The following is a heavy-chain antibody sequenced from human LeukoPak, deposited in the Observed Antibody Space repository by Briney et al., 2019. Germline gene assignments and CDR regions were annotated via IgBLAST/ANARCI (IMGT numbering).Heavy chain of an antibody. Sequence: GASVKVSCKASGGTFSSYAISWVRQAPGQGLEWMGGIIPIFGTANYAQKFQGRVTITADESTSTAYMELSSLRSEDTAVYYCARDEGARRGYSYAVFDYWGQGALVIVSS. CDR3: ARDEGARRGYSYAVFDY. CDR1: GGTFSSYA. D-gene: IGHD5-18*01. CDR2: IIPIFGTA. V-gene: IGHV1-69*01. J-gene: IGHJ4*02.